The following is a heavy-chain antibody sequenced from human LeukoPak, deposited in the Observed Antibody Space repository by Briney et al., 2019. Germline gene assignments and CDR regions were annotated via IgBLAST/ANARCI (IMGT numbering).Heavy chain of an antibody. CDR3: AEEVGSTYPTFDY. D-gene: IGHD1-26*01. Sequence: GGSLRLSCAASGFTFNRYSMHWVRQAPGKGLEYVSAISSDGGSTYYANSMKGRFTISRDNSKNTLYLQTGSLRAEDTAVYYCAEEVGSTYPTFDYWGQGTLVTVSS. J-gene: IGHJ4*02. CDR2: ISSDGGST. V-gene: IGHV3-64*01. CDR1: GFTFNRYS.